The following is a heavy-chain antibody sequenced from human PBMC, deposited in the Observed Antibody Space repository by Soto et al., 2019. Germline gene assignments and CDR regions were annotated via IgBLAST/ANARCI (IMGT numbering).Heavy chain of an antibody. CDR3: VRGDGDRYDGHGYLGRH. CDR2: MNMDGNSI. V-gene: IGHV3-74*01. CDR1: GFTFSSYW. Sequence: EVQLVESGGGLVQPGGSLRLSCAASGFTFSSYWMHWVRQAPGTGLEWVSRMNMDGNSISYVDSVKGRCTISRDNAKNTFYMEMNSARVEETAVYYCVRGDGDRYDGHGYLGRHWGQGSLVTVSS. J-gene: IGHJ4*02. D-gene: IGHD2-21*01.